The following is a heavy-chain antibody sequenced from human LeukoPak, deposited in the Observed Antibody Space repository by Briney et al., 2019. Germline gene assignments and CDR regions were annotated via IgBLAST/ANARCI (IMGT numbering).Heavy chain of an antibody. V-gene: IGHV4-4*09. J-gene: IGHJ4*02. Sequence: SETLSLTCTASGGSISSYYWSWIRQPPGKGLEWIGYICTSGSTNYNPSLKSRVTISVDTSKNQFSLKLSSVTAADTAVYYCARRVLRGGLDYWGQGTLVTVSS. CDR3: ARRVLRGGLDY. CDR2: ICTSGST. CDR1: GGSISSYY. D-gene: IGHD2-15*01.